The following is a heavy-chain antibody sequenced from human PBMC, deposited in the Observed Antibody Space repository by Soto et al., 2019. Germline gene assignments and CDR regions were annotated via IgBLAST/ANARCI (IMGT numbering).Heavy chain of an antibody. CDR1: GASIRSGRYY. V-gene: IGHV4-30-4*01. CDR2: IYYTGTT. J-gene: IGHJ5*01. D-gene: IGHD3-16*01. Sequence: QVQLQESGPRLVKPSQTLSLTCSVSGASIRSGRYYWSWIRQSPGRGLEWIGYIYYTGTTHYNPAVKSRVTILLDNSKDQLSLTLTSVTAADTAIYCCATVLHDYGTNWVDSWGQGTQVTASS. CDR3: ATVLHDYGTNWVDS.